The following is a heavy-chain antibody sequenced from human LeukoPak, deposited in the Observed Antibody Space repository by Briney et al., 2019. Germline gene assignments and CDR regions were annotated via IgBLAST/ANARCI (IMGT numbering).Heavy chain of an antibody. D-gene: IGHD3-10*01. CDR3: ARAYGSGSPSADV. V-gene: IGHV4-31*03. J-gene: IGHJ6*02. CDR2: IYYSGST. Sequence: SETLSLTCTVSGGSISSGGYYWSWVRQHPGKGLEWIGYIYYSGSTYYNPSLKSRVTISVDTSKNQFSLKLSSVTAADTAVYYCARAYGSGSPSADVWGQGTTVTVSS. CDR1: GGSISSGGYY.